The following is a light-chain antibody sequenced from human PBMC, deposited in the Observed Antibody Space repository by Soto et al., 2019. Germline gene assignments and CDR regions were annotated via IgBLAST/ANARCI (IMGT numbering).Light chain of an antibody. CDR1: SSNIGAGYD. Sequence: QSVLTQPPSVSGAPGQRVTISCTGSSSNIGAGYDVHWYQQLPGTVPKLLIYGNSNRPSGVPDRFSGSKSGTSASLAITGLQAEDEAYYYCQSYDSSLSDVFGTGTKLTVL. V-gene: IGLV1-40*01. CDR2: GNS. CDR3: QSYDSSLSDV. J-gene: IGLJ1*01.